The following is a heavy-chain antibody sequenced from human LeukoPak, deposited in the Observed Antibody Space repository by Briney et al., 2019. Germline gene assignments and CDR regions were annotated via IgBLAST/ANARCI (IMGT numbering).Heavy chain of an antibody. Sequence: PGGSLRLSCAASGFTFSSYGMHWVRQAPGKGLEWVAFIRYDGGNKYYADSVKGRFTISRDNSKNTLYLQMNSLRAEDTAVYYCAKDRRYCSSTSCSKPWDDYYYYYYMDVWGKGTTVTVSS. CDR3: AKDRRYCSSTSCSKPWDDYYYYYYMDV. J-gene: IGHJ6*03. V-gene: IGHV3-30*02. D-gene: IGHD2-2*01. CDR2: IRYDGGNK. CDR1: GFTFSSYG.